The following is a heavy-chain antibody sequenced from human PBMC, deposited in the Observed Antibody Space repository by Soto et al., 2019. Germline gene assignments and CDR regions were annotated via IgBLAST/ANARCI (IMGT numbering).Heavy chain of an antibody. CDR1: GGSIDSGDYY. Sequence: SSENLYLTCTVSGGSIDSGDYYWSWIRQPPGKGLEWIGYVYYSGTTNYNPFLNSRVTLSLDKSKNQFSLKMNSVTAADTAGYDWARDVIAPPKYCEPWGQGPLVTV. CDR2: VYYSGTT. J-gene: IGHJ5*02. V-gene: IGHV4-61*08. D-gene: IGHD2-21*01. CDR3: ARDVIAPPKYCEP.